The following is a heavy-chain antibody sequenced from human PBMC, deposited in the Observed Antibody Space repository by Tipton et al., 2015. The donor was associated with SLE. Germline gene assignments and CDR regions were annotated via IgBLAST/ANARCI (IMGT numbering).Heavy chain of an antibody. CDR1: GGSINSYY. Sequence: TLSLTCTVSGGSINSYYWSWIRQPPGKGLEWIGYYSGSTNYNPSLKSRVTISADTSKNQFSLKLSSVTAADTAVYYCARTGFYSSPPISGMDVWGQGTTVTVSS. CDR3: ARTGFYSSPPISGMDV. V-gene: IGHV4-59*01. J-gene: IGHJ6*02. CDR2: YSGST. D-gene: IGHD6-13*01.